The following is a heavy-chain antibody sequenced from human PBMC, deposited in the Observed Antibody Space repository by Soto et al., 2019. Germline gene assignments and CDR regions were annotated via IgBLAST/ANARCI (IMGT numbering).Heavy chain of an antibody. CDR1: GFTFSSYW. CDR3: ARDHIAVAGQGAFDI. Sequence: WGSLRLSCAASGFTFSSYWMHWVLQAPGKGLVWVSRINSDGSSTSYADSVKGRFTISRDNAKNTLYLQMNSLRAEDTAVYYCARDHIAVAGQGAFDIWGQGTMVTVSS. D-gene: IGHD6-19*01. CDR2: INSDGSST. J-gene: IGHJ3*02. V-gene: IGHV3-74*01.